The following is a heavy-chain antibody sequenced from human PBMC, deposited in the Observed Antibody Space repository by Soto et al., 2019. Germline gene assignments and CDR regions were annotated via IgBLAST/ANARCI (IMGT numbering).Heavy chain of an antibody. CDR1: GFTISNYA. CDR2: LSDRT. Sequence: EVQLLDSGGHLVQPGGSLRLACAASGFTISNYAMSWVRQAPGKGLEWVSTLSDRTYYTDSVRGRFTISRDTYENPLYLQMNSLGVEDTAVYYCARSLGPSRHFFDHWGQGTLVTVSS. V-gene: IGHV3-23*01. J-gene: IGHJ4*02. CDR3: ARSLGPSRHFFDH. D-gene: IGHD3-16*01.